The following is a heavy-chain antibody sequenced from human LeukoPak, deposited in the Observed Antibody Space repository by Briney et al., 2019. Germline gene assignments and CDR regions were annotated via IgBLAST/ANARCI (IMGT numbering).Heavy chain of an antibody. CDR2: INPNSGFT. V-gene: IGHV1-2*02. D-gene: IGHD2-2*01. CDR3: ARLADCSSSSCRSFDY. CDR1: GYTFTDYY. J-gene: IGHJ4*02. Sequence: ASVEVSCKASGYTFTDYYIHWVRQAPGQGLEWMGWINPNSGFTNYAQKFQGRVTMTRDTSISTAYMELSRLRSDDTAVYYCARLADCSSSSCRSFDYWGQGTLVTVSS.